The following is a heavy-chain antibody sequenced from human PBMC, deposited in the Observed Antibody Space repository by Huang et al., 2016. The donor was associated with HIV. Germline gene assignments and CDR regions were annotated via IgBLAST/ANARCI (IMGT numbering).Heavy chain of an antibody. Sequence: QVQLVESGGGVVQPGRSLRLSCAASGFTFSSYGMHWVRQAPGKGWEWVEVIWDDGSNKYYADSVKGRFTIARDNSKNTLYLQMNSLKTEDTAVYYCALKGDSSGWEYFRHWGQGTLVTVSS. CDR2: IWDDGSNK. J-gene: IGHJ1*01. CDR1: GFTFSSYG. D-gene: IGHD6-19*01. V-gene: IGHV3-33*08. CDR3: ALKGDSSGWEYFRH.